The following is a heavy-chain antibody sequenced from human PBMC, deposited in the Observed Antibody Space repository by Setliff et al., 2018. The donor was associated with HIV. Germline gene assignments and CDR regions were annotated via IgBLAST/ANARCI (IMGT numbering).Heavy chain of an antibody. CDR3: ATSSRIYYSSYMDV. CDR1: GYTFTYYG. V-gene: IGHV1-18*01. J-gene: IGHJ6*03. Sequence: ASVKVSCKASGYTFTYYGISWVRQAPGQGLEWMGWISGYNGNTNFAQKLQGRVTLTTDTSTSTAYMELRTLRSDDTAVYYCATSSRIYYSSYMDVWGKGTTVTVSS. D-gene: IGHD3-10*01. CDR2: ISGYNGNT.